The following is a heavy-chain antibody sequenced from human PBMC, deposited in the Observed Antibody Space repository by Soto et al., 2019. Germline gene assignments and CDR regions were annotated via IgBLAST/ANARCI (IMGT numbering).Heavy chain of an antibody. J-gene: IGHJ6*02. V-gene: IGHV1-3*01. D-gene: IGHD3-3*01. CDR3: ARVGHYYYGMDV. CDR1: GYTFTTYV. CDR2: INAGNDNT. Sequence: QVQLVQSGAEVKKPGASVKVSCKASGYTFTTYVMHWVRQAPGQRLEWMGWINAGNDNTKYSQKFQGRVTITRDTSPSTVYMERRSLSSEDTAVYYCARVGHYYYGMDVWGQGTTVTVSS.